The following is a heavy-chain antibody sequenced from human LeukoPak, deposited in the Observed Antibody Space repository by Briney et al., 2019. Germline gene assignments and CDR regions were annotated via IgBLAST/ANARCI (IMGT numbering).Heavy chain of an antibody. CDR2: IKYDGSST. CDR1: GFTFSSTW. D-gene: IGHD3-16*01. J-gene: IGHJ3*02. Sequence: GGSLRLSCAAPGFTFSSTWRHGVRHGPGKGLLWVSRIKYDGSSTNYADSVKGRFTISRDNAKNTLYLQMNTLRAEDTAVYYCTRRGAASDAFDIWGQGTMVTVSS. V-gene: IGHV3-74*01. CDR3: TRRGAASDAFDI.